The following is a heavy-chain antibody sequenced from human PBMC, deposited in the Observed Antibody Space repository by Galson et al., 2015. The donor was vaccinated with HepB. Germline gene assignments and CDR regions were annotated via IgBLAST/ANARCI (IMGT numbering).Heavy chain of an antibody. J-gene: IGHJ5*02. CDR1: GCTFTSYG. V-gene: IGHV1-3*01. CDR2: INAGNGNT. CDR3: ARDLSSYYYGSGSYYHNWFDP. Sequence: SVKVSCKASGCTFTSYGISWVRQAPGQRLEWMGWINAGNGNTKYSQKFQGRVTITRDTSASTAYMELSSLRSEDTAVYYCARDLSSYYYGSGSYYHNWFDPWGQGTLITVSS. D-gene: IGHD3-10*01.